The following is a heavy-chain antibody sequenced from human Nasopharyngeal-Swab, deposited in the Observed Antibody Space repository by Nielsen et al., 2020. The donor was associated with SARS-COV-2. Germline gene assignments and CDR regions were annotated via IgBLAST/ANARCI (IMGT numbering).Heavy chain of an antibody. Sequence: GESLKISCSASGFTFSSYAMHWVRQAPGKGLEYVSAISSNGGSTYYADSVKGRFTISGDNSKNTLYLQMSSLRAEDTAVYYCVLMEVGAARPYWGQGTLVTVSS. V-gene: IGHV3-64D*06. CDR1: GFTFSSYA. J-gene: IGHJ4*02. CDR2: ISSNGGST. D-gene: IGHD6-6*01. CDR3: VLMEVGAARPY.